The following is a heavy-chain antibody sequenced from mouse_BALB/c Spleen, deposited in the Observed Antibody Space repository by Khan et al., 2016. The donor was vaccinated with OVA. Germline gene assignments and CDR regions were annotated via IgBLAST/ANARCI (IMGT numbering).Heavy chain of an antibody. D-gene: IGHD2-4*01. CDR2: ISYSGVT. V-gene: IGHV3-2*02. CDR1: GYSITSGYA. CDR3: ARGNYDGYYFDY. J-gene: IGHJ2*01. Sequence: VQLQESGPGLVKPSQSLSLTCTVTGYSITSGYAWNWIRQFPGNKLEWMGYISYSGVTSYTPSLKSRISITRDPSKNQFFLQLNSVTTEDTATYYCARGNYDGYYFDYGGQGTTLTVSS.